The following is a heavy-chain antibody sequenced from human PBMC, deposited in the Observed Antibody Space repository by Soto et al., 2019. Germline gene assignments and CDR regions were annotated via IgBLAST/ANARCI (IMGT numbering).Heavy chain of an antibody. V-gene: IGHV1-18*01. CDR3: ARGNRIVGATQWFDP. CDR1: GYTFTSYG. D-gene: IGHD1-26*01. Sequence: GASVKVSCKASGYTFTSYGISWVRQAPGQGLEWMGWISAYNGNTNYAQKLQGRVTMTTDTSTSTAYMELRSLRSDDTAVYYCARGNRIVGATQWFDPWGQGTLVTVSS. CDR2: ISAYNGNT. J-gene: IGHJ5*02.